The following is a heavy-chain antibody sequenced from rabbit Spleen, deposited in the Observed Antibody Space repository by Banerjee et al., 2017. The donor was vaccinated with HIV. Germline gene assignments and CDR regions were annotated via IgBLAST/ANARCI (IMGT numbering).Heavy chain of an antibody. J-gene: IGHJ4*01. CDR3: ARDLAGAIGWNFNL. CDR2: IDPVFGIT. D-gene: IGHD4-1*01. Sequence: HLKESGGGPVQPGGSLKLSCTASGFTLTSYYMNWVRQAPGKGLEWIGYIDPVFGITYYANWVNGRFSISRENAQNTVFLQMTSLTAADTATYFCARDLAGAIGWNFNLWGPGTLVTVS. V-gene: IGHV1S7*01. CDR1: GFTLTSYY.